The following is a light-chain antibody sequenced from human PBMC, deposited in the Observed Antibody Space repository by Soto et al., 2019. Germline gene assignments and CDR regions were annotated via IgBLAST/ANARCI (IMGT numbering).Light chain of an antibody. J-gene: IGLJ3*02. V-gene: IGLV1-47*02. Sequence: QSVLTQPPSASGTPGQRVTISCSGSGSNIGSHDVYWYQHLPGTAPKVLIYRNDQRPSGVPDRFSASRSGTSASLAISGLRSEDEADYYCVAWDDSLSGRVFGGGTKATVL. CDR1: GSNIGSHD. CDR2: RND. CDR3: VAWDDSLSGRV.